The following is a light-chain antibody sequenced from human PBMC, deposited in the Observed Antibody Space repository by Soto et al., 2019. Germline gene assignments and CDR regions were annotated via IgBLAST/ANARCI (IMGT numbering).Light chain of an antibody. CDR3: QQTYSAPPT. CDR2: AAS. J-gene: IGKJ1*01. V-gene: IGKV1-39*01. Sequence: DIQMTQSPSSLSASVGDRVTITCRASQIISTYLNWYQQRAGLAPRLLIYAASSLQSGVPPRFSGSGSGTDFTLTISSLQPEDYATYSCQQTYSAPPTFGQGTKVEIK. CDR1: QIISTY.